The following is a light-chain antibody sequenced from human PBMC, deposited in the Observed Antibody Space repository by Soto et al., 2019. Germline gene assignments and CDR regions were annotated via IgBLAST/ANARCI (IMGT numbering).Light chain of an antibody. CDR3: QKYGSSPLT. CDR1: QSVTSSY. Sequence: EIVLTQSPGTLSLSQGERATLSCRAIQSVTSSYIAWYQQTPGQPPRLIIYDPHSRATVIPDRFSGSGSLTDCTLTISRLEPEDFAGYYCQKYGSSPLTFGGGT. V-gene: IGKV3-20*01. CDR2: DPH. J-gene: IGKJ4*01.